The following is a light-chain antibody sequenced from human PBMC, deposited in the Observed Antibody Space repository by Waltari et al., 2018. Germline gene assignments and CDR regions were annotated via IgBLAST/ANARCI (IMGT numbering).Light chain of an antibody. CDR2: AAS. CDR1: QSISSY. J-gene: IGKJ4*01. Sequence: DIQMAPSPSSLSASVGERVTITCRASQSISSYLNWYQQKPGKAPKLLIYAASSLQSGVPSRFSGSGSGTDFTLTISSLQREDFATYYCQQSYSAPFTFGGGTKVEI. CDR3: QQSYSAPFT. V-gene: IGKV1-39*01.